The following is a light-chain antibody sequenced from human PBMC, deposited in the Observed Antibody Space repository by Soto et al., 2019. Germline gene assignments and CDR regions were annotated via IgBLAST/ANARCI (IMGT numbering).Light chain of an antibody. J-gene: IGKJ1*01. CDR3: QQYHDWPGT. Sequence: EIVLTQSPGTLSVSPGERATLSCRASQSVSSKLAWYQQKPGQAPRLLFYGASTGATGIPARFSGSGSETVFTLSISSLQSEDFAVYYCQQYHDWPGTFGQGTKVDIK. V-gene: IGKV3-15*01. CDR1: QSVSSK. CDR2: GAS.